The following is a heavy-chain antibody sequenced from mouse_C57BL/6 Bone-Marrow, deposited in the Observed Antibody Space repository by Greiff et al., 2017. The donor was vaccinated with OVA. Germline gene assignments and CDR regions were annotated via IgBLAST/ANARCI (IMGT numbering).Heavy chain of an antibody. V-gene: IGHV5-17*01. CDR3: ARRDYYGSSPHWYFDV. CDR1: GFTFSDYG. Sequence: EVKLVESGGGLVKPGGSLKLSCAASGFTFSDYGMHWVRQAPEKGLEWVAYISSGSSTIYYADTVKGRFTISRDNAKNTLFLQMTSLRSEDTAMYYCARRDYYGSSPHWYFDVWGTGTTVTVSS. J-gene: IGHJ1*03. D-gene: IGHD1-1*01. CDR2: ISSGSSTI.